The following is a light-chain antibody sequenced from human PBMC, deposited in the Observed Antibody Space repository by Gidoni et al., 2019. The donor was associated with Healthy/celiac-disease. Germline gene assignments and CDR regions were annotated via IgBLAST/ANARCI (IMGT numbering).Light chain of an antibody. Sequence: AIQMTQSPSSLSASVGDRVTITCRASQGIRKPGKAPKLLIYAASSLQRRVPSRFSGSGSGTDFTLTSSSLQPEDFATYYCLQDYNYPYTFXXXTKLEIK. CDR2: AAS. CDR3: LQDYNYPYT. J-gene: IGKJ2*01. CDR1: QGIRK. V-gene: IGKV1-6*01.